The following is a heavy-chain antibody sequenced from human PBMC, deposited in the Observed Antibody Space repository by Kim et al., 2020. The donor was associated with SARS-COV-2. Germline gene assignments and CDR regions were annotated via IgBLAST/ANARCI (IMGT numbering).Heavy chain of an antibody. Sequence: GGSLRLSCAASGFTFSTYVMSWVRQAPGKGLEWVSAITTTSSNTYYADSVKGRFTISRDNSRNTLYLQMNSLRAEDTAVYYCVKEGRNLDMISDFWGQGTLVTVSS. CDR2: ITTTSSNT. CDR1: GFTFSTYV. V-gene: IGHV3-23*01. CDR3: VKEGRNLDMISDF. J-gene: IGHJ4*02. D-gene: IGHD2-2*03.